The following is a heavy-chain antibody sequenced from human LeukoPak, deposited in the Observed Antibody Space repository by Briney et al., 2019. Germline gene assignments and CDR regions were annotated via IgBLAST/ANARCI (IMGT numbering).Heavy chain of an antibody. V-gene: IGHV3-64*01. CDR2: ISRNGGST. Sequence: GGSLRLSCAASGFTFSSYAMHWVRQAPGKGLEYVSAISRNGGSTYYANSVKGRYTISRDNSKNTLFLQMGSLRAEDMAVYYCARVGDTDAFDIWGQGTMVTVSS. CDR3: ARVGDTDAFDI. D-gene: IGHD2-21*02. J-gene: IGHJ3*02. CDR1: GFTFSSYA.